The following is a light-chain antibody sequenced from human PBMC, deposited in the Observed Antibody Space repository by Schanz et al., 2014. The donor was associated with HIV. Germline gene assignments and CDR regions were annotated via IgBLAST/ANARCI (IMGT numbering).Light chain of an antibody. CDR1: SSNIGTNT. V-gene: IGLV1-44*01. CDR2: GNS. J-gene: IGLJ2*01. CDR3: QSFDSSVSGVV. Sequence: QSVLTQPPSASGTPGQRVTIACSGGSSNIGTNTVNWYQHLPGTAPKLLIYGNSNRPSGVPDRSSGSKSDTSASLAITGLQAEDEADYYCQSFDSSVSGVVFGGGTKLTVL.